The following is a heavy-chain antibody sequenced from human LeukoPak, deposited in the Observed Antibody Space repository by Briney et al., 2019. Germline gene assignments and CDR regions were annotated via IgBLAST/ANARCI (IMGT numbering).Heavy chain of an antibody. CDR2: LHSGGST. CDR1: GFTVSSNY. D-gene: IGHD5-18*01. V-gene: IGHV3-53*01. Sequence: PGGSLRLSCAASGFTVSSNYMSWVRQAPGKGLEWVSVLHSGGSTYYADSVKGRFTISRDNSKNTLYLQMNSLRAEDTAVYYCARDNHGYSYGYWGQGTLVTVSS. CDR3: ARDNHGYSYGY. J-gene: IGHJ4*02.